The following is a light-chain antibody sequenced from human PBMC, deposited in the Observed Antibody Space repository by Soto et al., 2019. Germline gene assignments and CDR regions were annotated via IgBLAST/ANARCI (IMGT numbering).Light chain of an antibody. Sequence: QSALTQPASGSGSPGQSSTISCTGTSSDVGNYNLVSWYQHDPGKAPKLLIYEGSKRPSGVSDRFSGSKSGNTASLTISGLQAEDEADYYCCSYASSSTYVFGTGTKVTVL. J-gene: IGLJ1*01. V-gene: IGLV2-23*01. CDR2: EGS. CDR1: SSDVGNYNL. CDR3: CSYASSSTYV.